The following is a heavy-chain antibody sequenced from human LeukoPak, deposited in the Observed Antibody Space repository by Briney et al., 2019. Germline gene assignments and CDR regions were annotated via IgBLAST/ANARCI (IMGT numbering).Heavy chain of an antibody. V-gene: IGHV3-23*01. D-gene: IGHD3-9*01. CDR3: AKDFLTSYLGPGVYFFAP. CDR1: GFTFNNHA. J-gene: IGHJ5*02. Sequence: GGSLRLSCAASGFTFNNHAMTWVRQAPGKGLEWVSVITGSGDGRYYADSVKGRFTISRDNSKNTLHLQMNSLRAEDTALYYCAKDFLTSYLGPGVYFFAPGGQGPRVAVSS. CDR2: ITGSGDGR.